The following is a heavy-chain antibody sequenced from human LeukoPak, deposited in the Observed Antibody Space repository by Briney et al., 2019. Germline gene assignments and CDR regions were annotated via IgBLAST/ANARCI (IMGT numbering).Heavy chain of an antibody. CDR2: INPNTGGA. CDR1: GYTFTGYY. J-gene: IGHJ5*02. V-gene: IGHV1-2*02. CDR3: ARVARGRDNSGYYWSWFDP. Sequence: ASVKVSCKASGYTFTGYYIHWVRQAPGQGLECMGWINPNTGGANYVQKFRGRVTMTRDTSISTAYMELSRLTSDDTAVYYCARVARGRDNSGYYWSWFDPWGQGTLVTVSS. D-gene: IGHD3-22*01.